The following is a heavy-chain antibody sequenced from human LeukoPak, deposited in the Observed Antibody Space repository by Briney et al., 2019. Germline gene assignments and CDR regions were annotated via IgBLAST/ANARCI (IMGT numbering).Heavy chain of an antibody. CDR3: ARHPFVYGSGRGFDP. D-gene: IGHD3-10*01. CDR2: INHSGST. CDR1: GGSFSGYC. J-gene: IGHJ5*02. Sequence: SETLSLTCAVYGGSFSGYCWSWIRQPPGKGLGWIGEINHSGSTNYNPSLKSRVTISVDTSKNQFSLKLSSVTAADTAVYYCARHPFVYGSGRGFDPWGQGTLVTVSS. V-gene: IGHV4-34*01.